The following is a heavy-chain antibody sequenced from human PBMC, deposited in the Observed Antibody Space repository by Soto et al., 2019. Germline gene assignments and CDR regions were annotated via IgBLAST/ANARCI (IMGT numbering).Heavy chain of an antibody. V-gene: IGHV4-39*01. Sequence: SETLSLTCTVSGGSISSSSYYWGWIRQPPGKGLEWIGSIYYSGSTYYNPSLKSRVTISVDTSKNQFSLKLSSVTAADTAVYYCARLDYYGSGSPPNWFDPWGQGTLVTVS. CDR2: IYYSGST. CDR1: GGSISSSSYY. J-gene: IGHJ5*02. D-gene: IGHD3-10*01. CDR3: ARLDYYGSGSPPNWFDP.